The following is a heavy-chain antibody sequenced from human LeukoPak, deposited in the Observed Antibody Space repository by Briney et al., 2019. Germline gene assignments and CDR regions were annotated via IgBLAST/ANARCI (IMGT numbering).Heavy chain of an antibody. V-gene: IGHV1-18*01. CDR2: ISAYNGNT. CDR3: AREAGIDYYGSGSRGWFDP. J-gene: IGHJ5*02. CDR1: GYTFTSYG. D-gene: IGHD3-10*01. Sequence: GASVKVSCKASGYTFTSYGISWVRQAPGQGLEWMGWISAYNGNTNYAQKLQGSVTMTTDTSTSTAYMELRSLRSDDTAVYYCAREAGIDYYGSGSRGWFDPWGQGTLVTVSS.